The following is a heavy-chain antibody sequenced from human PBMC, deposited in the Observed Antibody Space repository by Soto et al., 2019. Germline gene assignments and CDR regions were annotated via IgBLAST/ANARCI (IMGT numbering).Heavy chain of an antibody. CDR1: GFTFGDYA. D-gene: IGHD3-3*01. CDR2: IRSKAYGGTT. V-gene: IGHV3-49*04. Sequence: GGSLRLSCTASGFTFGDYAMSWVRQAPGKGLEWVGFIRSKAYGGTTEYAASVKGRFTISRDDSKSIAYLQMNSLKTEDTAVYYCTRVPSITIFGVVIMGGGYYGMDVWGQGTTVTVSS. CDR3: TRVPSITIFGVVIMGGGYYGMDV. J-gene: IGHJ6*02.